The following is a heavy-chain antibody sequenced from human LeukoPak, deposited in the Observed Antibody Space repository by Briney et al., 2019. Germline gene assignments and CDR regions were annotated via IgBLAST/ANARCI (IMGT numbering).Heavy chain of an antibody. V-gene: IGHV1-69*06. D-gene: IGHD2-2*01. CDR2: IIPIFGTA. CDR3: AKDGCSSTSCYSNYYYYYMDV. CDR1: GGTFSSYA. J-gene: IGHJ6*03. Sequence: ASVKVSCKASGGTFSSYAISWVRQAPGQGLEWMGGIIPIFGTANYAQKFQGRVTITADKSTSTAYMELSSLRSEDTAVYYCAKDGCSSTSCYSNYYYYYMDVWGKGTTVTVSS.